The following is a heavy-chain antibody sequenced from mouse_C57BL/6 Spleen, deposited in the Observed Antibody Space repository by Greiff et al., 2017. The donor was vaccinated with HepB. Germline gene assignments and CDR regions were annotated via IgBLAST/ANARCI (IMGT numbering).Heavy chain of an antibody. CDR3: TPIYYDDDGGF. D-gene: IGHD2-4*01. V-gene: IGHV6-3*01. CDR1: GFTFSNYW. Sequence: EVKLVESGGGLVQPGGSMKLSCVASGFTFSNYWMNWVRQSPEKGLEWVAQIRLKSDNYATHYAESVKGRFTISRDDSKSSVYLQMNNLRAEDTGIYYCTPIYYDDDGGFWGQGTLVTVSA. CDR2: IRLKSDNYAT. J-gene: IGHJ3*01.